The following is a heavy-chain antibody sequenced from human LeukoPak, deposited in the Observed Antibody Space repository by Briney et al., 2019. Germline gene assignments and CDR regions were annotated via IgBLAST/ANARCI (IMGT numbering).Heavy chain of an antibody. D-gene: IGHD3-10*01. CDR1: EGTFGAYS. CDR3: AAGRRHGELFFDY. V-gene: IGHV1-69*10. CDR2: INPIINLL. Sequence: GASVKVSCKASEGTFGAYSLDWVRQAPGQGLEWLGGINPIINLLNYAQKFRGRVTITADESPNTAYMDLSIVQYDDTAVYYSAAGRRHGELFFDYWGQGALVTVSS. J-gene: IGHJ4*02.